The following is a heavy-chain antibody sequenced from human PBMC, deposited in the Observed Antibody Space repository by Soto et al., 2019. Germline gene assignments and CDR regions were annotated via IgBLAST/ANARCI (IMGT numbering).Heavy chain of an antibody. CDR1: GYTFTSYY. V-gene: IGHV1-46*01. D-gene: IGHD4-4*01. CDR3: AARVTTPDNWFDP. CDR2: INPSGGST. Sequence: VASVKVSCKASGYTFTSYYMHWMRQAPGQGLEWMGIINPSGGSTSYAQKFQGRVTMTRDTSTSTVYMELSSLRSEDTAVYYCAARVTTPDNWFDPWGQGTLVTVSS. J-gene: IGHJ5*02.